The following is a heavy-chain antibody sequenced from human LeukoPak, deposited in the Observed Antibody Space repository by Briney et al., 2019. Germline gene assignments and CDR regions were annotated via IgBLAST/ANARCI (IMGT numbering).Heavy chain of an antibody. CDR2: VFPRGGTA. V-gene: IGHV1-46*01. CDR3: ASDVGYFDY. J-gene: IGHJ4*02. CDR1: GYTFTGYY. D-gene: IGHD3-22*01. Sequence: ASVKVSCKASGYTFTGYYMHWVRQAPGQGLEWMGMVFPRGGTANYAQRFQGRVTMTRDTSTSTFYVELNSLRSEDTAVYYCASDVGYFDYWGQGTLVTVS.